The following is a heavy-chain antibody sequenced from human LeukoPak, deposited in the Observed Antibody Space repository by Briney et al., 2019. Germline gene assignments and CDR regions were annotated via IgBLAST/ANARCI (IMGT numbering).Heavy chain of an antibody. J-gene: IGHJ3*02. D-gene: IGHD6-13*01. V-gene: IGHV3-21*01. CDR1: GFTFSSYS. CDR2: ISSSSSYI. Sequence: GGSLRLSCAASGFTFSSYSMNWVRQAPGKGLEWVSSISSSSSYIYYADSVKGRFTISRDNAKNSLYLQMNSLGAEDTAVYYCARVRIASSEDAFDIWGQGTMVTVSS. CDR3: ARVRIASSEDAFDI.